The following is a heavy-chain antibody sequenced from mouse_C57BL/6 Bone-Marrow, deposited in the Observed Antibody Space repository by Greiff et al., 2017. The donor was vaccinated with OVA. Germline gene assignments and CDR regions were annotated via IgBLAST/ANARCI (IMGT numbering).Heavy chain of an antibody. Sequence: QVQLQQPGAELVKPGASVKVSCKASGYTFTSYWMHWVKQRPGQGLEWIGRIHPSDSDTNYNQKFKGKATLTVDKSSSTAYMQLSSLTSEDSAVDYCAIVITTVVAPPMDYWGQGTSVTVSS. D-gene: IGHD1-1*01. CDR2: IHPSDSDT. CDR3: AIVITTVVAPPMDY. CDR1: GYTFTSYW. V-gene: IGHV1-74*01. J-gene: IGHJ4*01.